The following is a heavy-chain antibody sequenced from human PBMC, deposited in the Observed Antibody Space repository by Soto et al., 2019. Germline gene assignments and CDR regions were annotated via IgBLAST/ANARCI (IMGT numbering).Heavy chain of an antibody. J-gene: IGHJ4*02. D-gene: IGHD6-19*01. CDR3: ARGSTPLPTGYSSGWYGSYYFDY. CDR1: GYTFTGYY. CDR2: INPNSGGT. Sequence: ASVKVSCQASGYTFTGYYMHWVRQAPGQGLEWMGWINPNSGGTNYAQKFQGWVTMTRDTSISTAYMELSRLRSDDTAVYYCARGSTPLPTGYSSGWYGSYYFDYWGQGTLVTVPQ. V-gene: IGHV1-2*04.